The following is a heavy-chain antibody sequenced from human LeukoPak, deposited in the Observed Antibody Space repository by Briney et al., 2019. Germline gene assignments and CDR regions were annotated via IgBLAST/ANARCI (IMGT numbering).Heavy chain of an antibody. Sequence: SETLSLTCTASVGSINNFYWSWIRQPPGGGLEWIGYIYYSGTTNYNPSLESRVTISVDTSKNQFSLKLTSVTAADTAVYYCARLARLTLIRGVTGYHSLDVWGKGTKVTVSS. CDR2: IYYSGTT. CDR1: VGSINNFY. J-gene: IGHJ6*04. CDR3: ARLARLTLIRGVTGYHSLDV. D-gene: IGHD3-10*01. V-gene: IGHV4-59*01.